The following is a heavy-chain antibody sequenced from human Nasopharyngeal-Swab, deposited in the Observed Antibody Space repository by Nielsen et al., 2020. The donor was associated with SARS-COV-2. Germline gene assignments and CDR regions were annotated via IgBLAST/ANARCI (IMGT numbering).Heavy chain of an antibody. J-gene: IGHJ5*02. V-gene: IGHV4-34*01. CDR2: VNHGGST. Sequence: WIRQPPGKGLEWIGEVNHGGSTNSNPSLKSRVTMSVDTSKNQFSLNLGSVTAADTAVYYCARASNGRSLNWFDPWGQGTLVTVSS. D-gene: IGHD4-11*01. CDR3: ARASNGRSLNWFDP.